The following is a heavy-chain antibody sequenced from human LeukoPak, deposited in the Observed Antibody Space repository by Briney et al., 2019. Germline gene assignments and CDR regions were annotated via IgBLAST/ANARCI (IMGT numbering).Heavy chain of an antibody. Sequence: GGSLRLSCAASGFTFDDYAMHWVRQAPGKGLEWVSGISWNSGSIGYADSVKGRFTISRDNAKNSLYLQMNSLRAEDTALYYCAKDIAAAGPGGWFDPWGQGTLVTVSS. J-gene: IGHJ5*02. V-gene: IGHV3-9*01. CDR3: AKDIAAAGPGGWFDP. CDR1: GFTFDDYA. D-gene: IGHD6-13*01. CDR2: ISWNSGSI.